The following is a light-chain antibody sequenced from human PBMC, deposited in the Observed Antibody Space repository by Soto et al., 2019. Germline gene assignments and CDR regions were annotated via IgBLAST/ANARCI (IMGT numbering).Light chain of an antibody. CDR3: QQRSNWPIT. CDR1: QSVSSY. J-gene: IGKJ5*01. CDR2: DAS. Sequence: VLTQSPATLSLSPGERATLSCRASQSVSSYLAWYQQKPGQAPRLLIYDASNRATGIPARFSGSGSGTDFTLTISSLEPEDFAVYYCQQRSNWPITFGQGTQLEIK. V-gene: IGKV3-11*01.